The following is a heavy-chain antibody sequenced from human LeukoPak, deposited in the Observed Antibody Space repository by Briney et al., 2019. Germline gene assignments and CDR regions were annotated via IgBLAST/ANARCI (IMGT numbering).Heavy chain of an antibody. J-gene: IGHJ4*02. CDR1: GFTFSSYA. D-gene: IGHD5-12*01. Sequence: GGSLRLSCEASGFTFSSYAMSWVRQGPGKGLEWVSGISDVGDTTYYADSVKGRLTISRDNAKNTLYLQMNSLRAEDTAVYFCAKDRSGYDFVGLDYWGQGTLLTVSS. CDR3: AKDRSGYDFVGLDY. V-gene: IGHV3-23*01. CDR2: ISDVGDTT.